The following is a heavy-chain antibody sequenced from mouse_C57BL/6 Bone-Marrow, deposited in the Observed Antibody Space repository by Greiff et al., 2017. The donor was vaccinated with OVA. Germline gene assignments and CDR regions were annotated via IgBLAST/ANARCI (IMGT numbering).Heavy chain of an antibody. CDR1: GYTFTSYD. J-gene: IGHJ1*03. CDR2: IYPRDGST. V-gene: IGHV1-85*01. CDR3: ARTNWYFDV. Sequence: VKLQESGPELVKPGASVKLSCKASGYTFTSYDINWVKQRPGQGLEWIGWIYPRDGSTKYNEKFKGKATLTVDTSSSTAYMELHSLTSEDSAVYFWARTNWYFDVWGTGTTVTVSS.